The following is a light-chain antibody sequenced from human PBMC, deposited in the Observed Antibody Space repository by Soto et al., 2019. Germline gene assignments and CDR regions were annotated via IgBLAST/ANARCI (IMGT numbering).Light chain of an antibody. CDR2: LEGSGSY. CDR1: SGHSSYI. CDR3: ETWDSNIRV. V-gene: IGLV4-60*02. J-gene: IGLJ2*01. Sequence: QLVLTQSSSASASLGSSVKLTCTLSSGHSSYIIAWHQQKPGKAPRYLMKLEGSGSYNKGSGVPDRFSGSSSGADRYLTISNLQFEDEADYYCETWDSNIRVFGGGTKLTVL.